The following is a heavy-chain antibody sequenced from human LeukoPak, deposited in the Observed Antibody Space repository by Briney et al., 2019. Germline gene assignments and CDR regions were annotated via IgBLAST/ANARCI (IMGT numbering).Heavy chain of an antibody. J-gene: IGHJ5*02. D-gene: IGHD4-17*01. CDR1: GGSFSGYY. CDR3: ARDGLLMTTATPWNWFDP. CDR2: INHSGST. Sequence: SETLSLTCAVYGGSFSGYYWSWIRQPPGKGLEWIGEINHSGSTNYNPSLKSRVTISVDTSKNQFSLKLSSVTAADTAVYYCARDGLLMTTATPWNWFDPWGQGTLVTVSS. V-gene: IGHV4-34*01.